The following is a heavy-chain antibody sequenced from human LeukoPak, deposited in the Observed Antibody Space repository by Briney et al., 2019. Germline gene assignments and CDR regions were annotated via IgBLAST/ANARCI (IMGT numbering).Heavy chain of an antibody. CDR2: IHPSGST. J-gene: IGHJ4*02. CDR1: GGSINSYY. D-gene: IGHD3-3*01. CDR3: ATWSGDYSFDF. V-gene: IGHV4-4*07. Sequence: SETLSLTCTVSGGSINSYYWSWIRQPARKGLEWIGRIHPSGSTNSNPSLKSRVTMSVDTSKNQFSLRLSSVTAADTAVYYCATWSGDYSFDFWGQGTLVTVSS.